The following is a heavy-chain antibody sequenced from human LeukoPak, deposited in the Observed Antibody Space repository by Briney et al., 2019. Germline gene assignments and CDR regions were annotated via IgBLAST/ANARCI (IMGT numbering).Heavy chain of an antibody. V-gene: IGHV4-59*11. CDR3: ARTSSGYDYAFDY. CDR1: GASISSHY. J-gene: IGHJ4*02. CDR2: IYYSGST. D-gene: IGHD3-22*01. Sequence: SETLSLTCTVSGASISSHYWSWIRQPPAKGLEWIGYIYYSGSTNYSPSLKSRVTISVDTSKNQFSLKLSSVTAADTAMYYCARTSSGYDYAFDYWGQGTQVTVSS.